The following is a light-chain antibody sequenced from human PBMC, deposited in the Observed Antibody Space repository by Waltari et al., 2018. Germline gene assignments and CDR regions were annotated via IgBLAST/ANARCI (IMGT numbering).Light chain of an antibody. V-gene: IGLV3-1*01. Sequence: QQEPSQPPLLDISKARRRPSGIPERFSGSNSGNTAPLTISGTQAMDEADYYCQAWDSSTASVVFGGGTKLTVL. CDR3: QAWDSSTASVV. CDR2: KAR. J-gene: IGLJ2*01.